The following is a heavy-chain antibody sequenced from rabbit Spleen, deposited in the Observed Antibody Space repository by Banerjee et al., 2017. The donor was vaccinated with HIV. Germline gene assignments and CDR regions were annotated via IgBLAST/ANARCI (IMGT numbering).Heavy chain of an antibody. J-gene: IGHJ6*01. Sequence: QEQLEESGGGLVKPEGSLTVTCKASGFSFGDRDEMCWVRQAPGKGLEWIACINTATGKAVYATWAKGRFTIPKPSSTTVTLQMTSLTAADTATYFCARDTSSSFSRYGMDLWGPGPLVTVS. D-gene: IGHD1-1*01. CDR2: INTATGKA. V-gene: IGHV1S45*01. CDR3: ARDTSSSFSRYGMDL. CDR1: GFSFGDRDE.